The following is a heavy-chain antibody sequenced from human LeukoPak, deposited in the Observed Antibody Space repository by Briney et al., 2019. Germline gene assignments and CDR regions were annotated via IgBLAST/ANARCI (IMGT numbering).Heavy chain of an antibody. Sequence: GASVKVSCKASGYTFTGYYMHWVRQAPGQGLEWMGWINPNSGGTNYAQKFQGRVTMTRDTSISTAYMELSRLRSDDTAVYYCARDFVSDFWSGYYPRLDYWGQGTLVTVSS. CDR2: INPNSGGT. CDR1: GYTFTGYY. D-gene: IGHD3-3*01. J-gene: IGHJ4*02. V-gene: IGHV1-2*02. CDR3: ARDFVSDFWSGYYPRLDY.